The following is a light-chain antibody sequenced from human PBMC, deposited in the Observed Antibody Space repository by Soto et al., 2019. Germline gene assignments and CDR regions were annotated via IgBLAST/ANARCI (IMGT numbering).Light chain of an antibody. V-gene: IGKV1-27*01. CDR3: QKYSSAPSYT. Sequence: DIQMTQSPSSLSASVGDRVTITCRASQGISNYLAWYQQKPGKVPKLLIYATSTLLSGVPSRFSGSGSGTDFTLTISSVQPDDVATYYCQKYSSAPSYTFGQGTKLEIK. CDR1: QGISNY. CDR2: ATS. J-gene: IGKJ2*01.